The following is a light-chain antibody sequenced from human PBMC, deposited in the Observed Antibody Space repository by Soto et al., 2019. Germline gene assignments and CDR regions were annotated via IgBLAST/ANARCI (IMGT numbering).Light chain of an antibody. V-gene: IGKV3-11*01. CDR2: DAS. Sequence: EIVLTQSPATLSLSPGERATLSCRASQSVSSYLAWYQQKPGQAPRLLIYDASNRATGIPARFSGSGSGTDFTLTISSLEPEDFAVYYCQQRSYWLTFGEGTKADI. CDR3: QQRSYWLT. CDR1: QSVSSY. J-gene: IGKJ4*01.